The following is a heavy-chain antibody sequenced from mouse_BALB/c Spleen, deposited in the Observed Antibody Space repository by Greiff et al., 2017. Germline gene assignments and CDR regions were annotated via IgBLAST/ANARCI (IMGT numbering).Heavy chain of an antibody. CDR1: GFTFTDYY. CDR3: ARGWLLRGSYAMDY. V-gene: IGHV7-3*02. D-gene: IGHD2-3*01. Sequence: EVMLVESGGGLVQPGGSLRLSCATSGFTFTDYYMSWVRQPPGKALEWLGFIRNKANGYTTEYSASVKGRFTISRDNSQSILYLQMNTLRAEDSATYYCARGWLLRGSYAMDYWGQGTSVTVSS. J-gene: IGHJ4*01. CDR2: IRNKANGYTT.